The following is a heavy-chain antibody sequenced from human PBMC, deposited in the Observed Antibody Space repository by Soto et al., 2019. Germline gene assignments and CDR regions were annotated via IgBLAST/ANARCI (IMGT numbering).Heavy chain of an antibody. CDR3: ARDRRGGYYDSRGYDYYYYGMDV. D-gene: IGHD3-22*01. V-gene: IGHV4-61*01. CDR1: GGSVSSGSYY. CDR2: IYYSGST. J-gene: IGHJ6*02. Sequence: SETLSLTCTVSGGSVSSGSYYWSWIRQPPGKGLEWIGYIYYSGSTNYNPSLKSRVTISVDTSKNQFSLKLSSVTAADTAVYYCARDRRGGYYDSRGYDYYYYGMDVWGQGTTVTVSS.